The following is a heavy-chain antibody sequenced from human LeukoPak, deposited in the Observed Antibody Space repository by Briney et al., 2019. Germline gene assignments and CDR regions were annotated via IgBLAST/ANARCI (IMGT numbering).Heavy chain of an antibody. CDR3: ARCPADSGYYSS. V-gene: IGHV1-8*01. Sequence: ASVKVSCKASGYTFTSYDINWVRQATGQGLEWMGWMNPNSGNTGYAQKFQGRVTMTRNTSISTAYMELSSLRSEDTAVHYCARCPADSGYYSSWGQGTLVTVSS. CDR1: GYTFTSYD. D-gene: IGHD3-22*01. J-gene: IGHJ4*02. CDR2: MNPNSGNT.